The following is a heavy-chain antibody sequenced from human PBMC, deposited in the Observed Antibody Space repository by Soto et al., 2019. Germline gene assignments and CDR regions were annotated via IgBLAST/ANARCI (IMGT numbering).Heavy chain of an antibody. J-gene: IGHJ4*02. CDR1: GFAFSDYP. V-gene: IGHV3-23*01. D-gene: IGHD3-3*01. CDR2: ISASGEKP. CDR3: AKLEWLEFGGDY. Sequence: EVHLLESGGGVVQPGKSLKISCATSGFAFSDYPMTWVRQPPGQGLEWVSGISASGEKPYYADSVKGRFTISRDNSKNALSLQMHSLRVADTDIYYCAKLEWLEFGGDYWGQGTLVTVSS.